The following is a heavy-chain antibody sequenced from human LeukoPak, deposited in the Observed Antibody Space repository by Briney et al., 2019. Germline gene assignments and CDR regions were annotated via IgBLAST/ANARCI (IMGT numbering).Heavy chain of an antibody. CDR2: INHSGST. CDR3: ARNRQLDY. J-gene: IGHJ4*02. V-gene: IGHV4-34*01. Sequence: SETLSLTCAVYGGSFSGYYWSWIRQPPGKGLEWIGEINHSGSTNYNPSLKSRVTISVDTSKNQFSLKLSSVTAADTAVYCCARNRQLDYWGQGTLVTVSS. CDR1: GGSFSGYY. D-gene: IGHD3-10*01.